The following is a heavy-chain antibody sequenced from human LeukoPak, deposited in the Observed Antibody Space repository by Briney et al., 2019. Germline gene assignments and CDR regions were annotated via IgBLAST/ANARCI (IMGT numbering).Heavy chain of an antibody. CDR1: GLTFSSYW. CDR3: ARVTDYYDSSGYPDY. V-gene: IGHV3-74*01. Sequence: GGSLRLSCAASGLTFSSYWMHWVRQAPGKGLVWVSRINSDGSSTSYADSVKGRFTISRDNAKNTLYLQMNSLRAEDTAVYYCARVTDYYDSSGYPDYWGQGTLVTVSS. CDR2: INSDGSST. D-gene: IGHD3-22*01. J-gene: IGHJ4*02.